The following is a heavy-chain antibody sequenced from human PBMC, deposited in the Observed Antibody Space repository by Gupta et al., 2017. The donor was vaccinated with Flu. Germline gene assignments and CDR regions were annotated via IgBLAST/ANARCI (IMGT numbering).Heavy chain of an antibody. CDR2: ISGSADNT. Sequence: EVQLLESGGGLVQPGGSLRLSCAASGLIFSSYAMSWVRQTPGKGLEWVSVISGSADNTHYADSVKGRFSISRDNSKNTLYLQMNSLRAEDTAVYYCATYGDHGGAFDYWGQGTLVTVSS. V-gene: IGHV3-23*01. CDR1: GLIFSSYA. D-gene: IGHD4-17*01. J-gene: IGHJ4*02. CDR3: ATYGDHGGAFDY.